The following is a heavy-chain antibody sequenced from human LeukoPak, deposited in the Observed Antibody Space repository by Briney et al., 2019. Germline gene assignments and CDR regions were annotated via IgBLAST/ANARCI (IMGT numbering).Heavy chain of an antibody. D-gene: IGHD4-17*01. Sequence: GGSLRLSCAASGFTVSSNYMSWVRQAPGKGLEWVSVIYSGGSTYYADSVKGRFTISRDNSKNTLYLQMNSLRAEDTAVYYCASLITVTTGYYYYYYYMDVWGKGTTVIVSS. CDR2: IYSGGST. J-gene: IGHJ6*03. V-gene: IGHV3-53*01. CDR1: GFTVSSNY. CDR3: ASLITVTTGYYYYYYYMDV.